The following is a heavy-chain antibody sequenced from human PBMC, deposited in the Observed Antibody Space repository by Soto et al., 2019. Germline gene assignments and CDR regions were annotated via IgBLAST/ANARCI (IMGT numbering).Heavy chain of an antibody. Sequence: EVQVLESGGGLVQPGGSLRLSCVFSEFAFSTFGMSWVRQAPGKGLESVSSISAIGDSTYHADSVKGRFSISRDNSRNSLYLQMTNLRDEDTGVYCCATVVPYSPRWDLWGQGTVVSVSS. D-gene: IGHD1-26*01. CDR2: ISAIGDST. CDR3: ATVVPYSPRWDL. V-gene: IGHV3-23*01. J-gene: IGHJ3*01. CDR1: EFAFSTFG.